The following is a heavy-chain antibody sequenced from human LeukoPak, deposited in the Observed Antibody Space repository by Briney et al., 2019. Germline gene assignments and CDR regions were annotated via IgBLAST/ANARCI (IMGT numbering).Heavy chain of an antibody. J-gene: IGHJ4*02. CDR3: VRDWGGSGHRFDS. D-gene: IGHD2-15*01. CDR2: IKQDGSEK. V-gene: IGHV3-7*05. CDR1: GFTFSTYW. Sequence: GGSLRLSCAASGFTFSTYWMSWVRQAPGKGLEWVANIKQDGSEKFYVDSVKGRFTISRDNANNSLDLQMNSLRVEDTAVYYCVRDWGGSGHRFDSRGQGTLVTVSS.